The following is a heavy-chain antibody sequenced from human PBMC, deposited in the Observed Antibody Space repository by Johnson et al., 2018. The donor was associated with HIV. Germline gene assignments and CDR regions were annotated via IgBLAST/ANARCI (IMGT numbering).Heavy chain of an antibody. CDR3: ARGDGSGSTGAFDI. D-gene: IGHD3-10*01. CDR2: INWNGGSI. Sequence: VYLVESGGGVVRPGGSLRLSCAASGFTFDDYGMSWVRQAPGKGLEWVSGINWNGGSIGYGDSVKGRFTISRDNAKNSLYLQMNSLRDEDTALYLCARGDGSGSTGAFDIWGQGTMVTVSS. V-gene: IGHV3-20*01. J-gene: IGHJ3*02. CDR1: GFTFDDYG.